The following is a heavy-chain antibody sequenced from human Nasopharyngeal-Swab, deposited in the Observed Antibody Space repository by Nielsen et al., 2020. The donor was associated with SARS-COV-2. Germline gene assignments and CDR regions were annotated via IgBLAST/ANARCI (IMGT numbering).Heavy chain of an antibody. CDR3: AKGGGTTGTVGLDI. CDR1: GFTFSSYG. CDR2: ISCDGSNK. V-gene: IGHV3-30*18. D-gene: IGHD1-1*01. Sequence: GESLKISCAASGFTFSSYGMHWVRQAPGKGLEWVAVISCDGSNKYYADSVKGRFTISRDNPKNTLYLQMNSLRAEDTAVYYCAKGGGTTGTVGLDIWGQGTMVTVSS. J-gene: IGHJ3*02.